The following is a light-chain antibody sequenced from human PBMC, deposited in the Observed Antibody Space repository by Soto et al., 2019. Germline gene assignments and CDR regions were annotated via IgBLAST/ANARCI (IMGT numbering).Light chain of an antibody. CDR1: EDITKS. Sequence: DIQMTQSPSSLSAPVGDRVTITFQASEDITKSLNWYQHIPGKAPKLLIYDTSNLGSGVPSRFSGSGSGTDFTFTINSLQPGDIATYYCQQYDSLPITFGQGTRLEIK. CDR2: DTS. CDR3: QQYDSLPIT. J-gene: IGKJ5*01. V-gene: IGKV1-33*01.